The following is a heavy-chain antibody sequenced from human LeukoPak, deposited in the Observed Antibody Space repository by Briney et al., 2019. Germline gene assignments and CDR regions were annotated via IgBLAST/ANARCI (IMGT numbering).Heavy chain of an antibody. J-gene: IGHJ4*02. CDR1: GYTFTGYY. D-gene: IGHD3-9*01. CDR3: ASGPRPSYDILSGYLHGLDY. V-gene: IGHV1-69*13. CDR2: IIPIFGTA. Sequence: GASVKVSCKASGYTFTGYYMHWVRQAPGQGLEWMGGIIPIFGTANYAQKFQGRVTITADESTSTAYMELSSLRSEDTAVYYCASGPRPSYDILSGYLHGLDYWGQGTLVTVSS.